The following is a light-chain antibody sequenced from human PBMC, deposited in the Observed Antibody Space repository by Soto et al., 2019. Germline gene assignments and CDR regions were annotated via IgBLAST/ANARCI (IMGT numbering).Light chain of an antibody. CDR2: GAS. CDR1: QSVSSSY. J-gene: IGKJ1*01. V-gene: IGKV3-20*01. CDR3: QQYGSSPPT. Sequence: EIVLTHSPGTLSLSPGERATLSFSASQSVSSSYLAWYQQKPGQAPRLLIYGASSRATGIPDRFSGSGSGTDFTLTISRLEPEDFAVYYCQQYGSSPPTFGQGTKVDIK.